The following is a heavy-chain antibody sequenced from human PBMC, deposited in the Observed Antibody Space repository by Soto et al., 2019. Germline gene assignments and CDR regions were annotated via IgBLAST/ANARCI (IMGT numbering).Heavy chain of an antibody. J-gene: IGHJ4*02. CDR1: GGSITSSGSA. D-gene: IGHD1-1*01. CDR2: IDYSGNI. CDR3: ARHIHNQGFEYYFDS. Sequence: PSETLSLTCNASGGSITSSGSAWGCISKSPGKGLEWIGTIDYSGNIYYIPSLKSRITISVDTSKNQISLKLSSVTAADTAVYYCARHIHNQGFEYYFDSWGQGTLVTVSS. V-gene: IGHV4-39*01.